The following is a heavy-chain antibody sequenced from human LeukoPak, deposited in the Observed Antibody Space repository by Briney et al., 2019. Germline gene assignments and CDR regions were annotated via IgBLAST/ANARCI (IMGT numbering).Heavy chain of an antibody. CDR3: ARDEGIYAGYYYGMDV. V-gene: IGHV4-59*01. CDR2: IYYSGST. CDR1: GVSISSYY. Sequence: SETLSLTCTVSGVSISSYYWSWIRQPPGKGLEWIGYIYYSGSTNYNPSLKSRVTISVDTSKNQFSLKLSSVTAADTAVYYCARDEGIYAGYYYGMDVWGKGTTVTVSS. J-gene: IGHJ6*04. D-gene: IGHD2/OR15-2a*01.